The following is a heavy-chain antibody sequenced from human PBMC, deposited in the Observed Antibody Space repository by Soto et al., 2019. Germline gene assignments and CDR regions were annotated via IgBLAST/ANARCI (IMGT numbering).Heavy chain of an antibody. CDR2: ISGSGDST. J-gene: IGHJ4*02. CDR3: ARRGSGSYYDY. D-gene: IGHD1-26*01. Sequence: EVQLLESGGGLVQPGGSPRLSCAASGFAFSSYAMRWVRQAPVKGLEWVSAISGSGDSTYYADSVKGRFTISRDNSKNKLYLQMNSLRAEDTAVYYCARRGSGSYYDYWGQGTLVTVSS. V-gene: IGHV3-23*01. CDR1: GFAFSSYA.